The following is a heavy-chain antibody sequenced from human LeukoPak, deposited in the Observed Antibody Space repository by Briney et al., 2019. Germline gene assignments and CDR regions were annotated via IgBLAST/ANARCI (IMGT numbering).Heavy chain of an antibody. V-gene: IGHV3-30-3*01. CDR1: GFTFSGYA. Sequence: GGSLRLSCAASGFTFSGYAMHWVRQAPGKGLEWVAVISYDGSNKYYADSVKGRFTISRDNSKNTLYLQMNSLRAEDTAVYYCARGPFIYVSGYYFDYWGQGTLVTLSS. CDR2: ISYDGSNK. CDR3: ARGPFIYVSGYYFDY. D-gene: IGHD3-10*01. J-gene: IGHJ4*02.